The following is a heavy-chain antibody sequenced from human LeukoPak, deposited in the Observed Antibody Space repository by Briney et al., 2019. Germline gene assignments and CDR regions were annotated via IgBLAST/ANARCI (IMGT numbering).Heavy chain of an antibody. CDR3: ARGVGSSSGLCF. CDR2: ISYDGSNK. D-gene: IGHD6-6*01. CDR1: GFTFSSYA. V-gene: IGHV3-30-3*01. Sequence: GRSLRLSCAASGFTFSSYAMHWVRQAPGKGLEWVAVISYDGSNKYYADSVKGRFTISRDNSKNTLYLQMNSLRAEDTAVYYCARGVGSSSGLCFGGQGTLVTVSS. J-gene: IGHJ4*02.